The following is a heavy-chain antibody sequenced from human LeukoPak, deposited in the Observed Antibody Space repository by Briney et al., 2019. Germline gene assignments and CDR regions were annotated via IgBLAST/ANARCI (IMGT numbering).Heavy chain of an antibody. CDR1: GGTFSSYA. CDR2: INPSGGST. Sequence: ASVKVSCKASGGTFSSYAISWVRQAPGQGLEWMGIINPSGGSTSYAQKFQGRVTMTRDMSTSTAYMELSSLRSEDTAVYYCARGLEYYYYYYMDVWGKGTTVTVSS. J-gene: IGHJ6*03. CDR3: ARGLEYYYYYYMDV. V-gene: IGHV1-46*01.